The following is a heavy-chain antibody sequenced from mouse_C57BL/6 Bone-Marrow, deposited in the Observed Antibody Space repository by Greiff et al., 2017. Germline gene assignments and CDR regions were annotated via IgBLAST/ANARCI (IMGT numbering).Heavy chain of an antibody. Sequence: VKVVESGAELARPGASVKLSCKASGYTFTSYGISWVKQRTGQGLEWIGEIYPRSGNTYYNEKFKGKATLTADKSSSTAYMELRSLTSEDSAVYFCARSKEYYDYDEDYWGQGTTLTVSS. CDR1: GYTFTSYG. D-gene: IGHD2-4*01. CDR3: ARSKEYYDYDEDY. V-gene: IGHV1-81*01. CDR2: IYPRSGNT. J-gene: IGHJ2*01.